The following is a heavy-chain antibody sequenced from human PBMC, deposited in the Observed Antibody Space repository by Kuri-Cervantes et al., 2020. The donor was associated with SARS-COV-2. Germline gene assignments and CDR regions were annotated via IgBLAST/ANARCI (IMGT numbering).Heavy chain of an antibody. Sequence: GESLKISCAASGFTFGNYWMHWVRQAPGKGLVWVSCFMSDGTSPSYADSVGGRFTISRDNAKNTLYLQMNSLRADDTAVYYCAKSDWFDPWGQGTLVTVSS. J-gene: IGHJ5*02. CDR2: FMSDGTSP. V-gene: IGHV3-74*01. CDR3: AKSDWFDP. CDR1: GFTFGNYW.